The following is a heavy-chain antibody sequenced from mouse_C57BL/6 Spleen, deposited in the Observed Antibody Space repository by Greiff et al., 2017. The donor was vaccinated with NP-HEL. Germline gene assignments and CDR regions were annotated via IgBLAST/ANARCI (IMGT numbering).Heavy chain of an antibody. J-gene: IGHJ4*01. V-gene: IGHV14-4*01. D-gene: IGHD1-1*01. CDR1: GFNIKDDY. CDR2: IDPENGDT. Sequence: VQLKESGAELVRPGASVKLSCTASGFNIKDDYMHWVKQRPEQGLEWIGWIDPENGDTEYASKFQGKATITADTSSNTAYLQLSSLTSEDTAVYYCTTGGLLYAMDYWGQGTSVTVSS. CDR3: TTGGLLYAMDY.